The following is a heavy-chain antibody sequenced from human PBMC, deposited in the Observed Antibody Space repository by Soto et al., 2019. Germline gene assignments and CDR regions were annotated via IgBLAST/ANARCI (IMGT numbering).Heavy chain of an antibody. V-gene: IGHV3-33*01. Sequence: QVQLVESGGGVVQPGRSLRLSCAASGFTISSYGMHWVRQAPGKGLEWVAVIWYDGSNKYYADSVKGRFTISRDNSKNTLYLQMNSLRAEDTALYYCARELSDYYDSSGYFGLDYWGQGTLVTVSS. D-gene: IGHD3-22*01. CDR2: IWYDGSNK. CDR1: GFTISSYG. J-gene: IGHJ4*02. CDR3: ARELSDYYDSSGYFGLDY.